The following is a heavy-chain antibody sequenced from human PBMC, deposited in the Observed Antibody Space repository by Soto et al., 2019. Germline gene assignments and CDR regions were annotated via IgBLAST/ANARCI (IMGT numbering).Heavy chain of an antibody. V-gene: IGHV4-39*01. Sequence: SGTLSLTCAVSGGSISSSSYYWGRMRQPPGKGLEWMGIIYDTVSTYYTPDIYSPVTISVDTTNTQFNPKKSSVPAADTAVDYCARTNWDISSWYSTPYYYYAMDVWGQGTTVTVSS. CDR3: ARTNWDISSWYSTPYYYYAMDV. D-gene: IGHD6-13*01. CDR1: GGSISSSSYY. J-gene: IGHJ6*02. CDR2: IYDTVST.